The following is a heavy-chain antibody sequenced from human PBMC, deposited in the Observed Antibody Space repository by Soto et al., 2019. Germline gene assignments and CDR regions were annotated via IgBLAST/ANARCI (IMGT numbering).Heavy chain of an antibody. CDR2: MNPDSGHA. J-gene: IGHJ4*02. V-gene: IGHV1-8*01. CDR3: ARRPHCSGGICYYGLDN. D-gene: IGHD2-15*01. Sequence: ASVKVSCKASGYTSTNSDINWVRQAPGQGLEWMGWMNPDSGHAAYAQKFQGRVTLTTSTSTSTVYMEMRSLGSEDTAVYYCARRPHCSGGICYYGLDNWGQGT. CDR1: GYTSTNSD.